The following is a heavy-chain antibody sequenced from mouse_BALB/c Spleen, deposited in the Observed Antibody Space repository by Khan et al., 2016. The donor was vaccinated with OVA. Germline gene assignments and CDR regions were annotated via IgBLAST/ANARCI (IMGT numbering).Heavy chain of an antibody. V-gene: IGHV9-3-1*01. CDR1: GYTFTNFG. D-gene: IGHD1-1*01. J-gene: IGHJ4*01. CDR2: ITTYTGEP. Sequence: QIQLVQSGPELKTPGETVKISCKASGYTFTNFGMHWVKQAPGKGLKWMGWITTYTGEPTYAHAFKGRFAFSLETSANTAYLQINNLKNEDTAIYFCAIGASYDKALYALDYWGQGTSVTVSS. CDR3: AIGASYDKALYALDY.